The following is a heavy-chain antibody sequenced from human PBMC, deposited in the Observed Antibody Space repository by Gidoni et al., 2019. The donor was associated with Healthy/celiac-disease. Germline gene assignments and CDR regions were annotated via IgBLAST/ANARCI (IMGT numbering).Heavy chain of an antibody. J-gene: IGHJ6*02. D-gene: IGHD6-13*01. CDR1: GFTFDDYA. Sequence: EVQLVESGGGLVQPGWSLRLSCAASGFTFDDYAMHWVRQAPGKGLEWVSGISWNSGSIGYADSVKGRFTISRDNAKNSLYLQMNSLRAEDTALYYCAKDLRYSSSWFGAMDVWGQGSTVTVSS. V-gene: IGHV3-9*01. CDR3: AKDLRYSSSWFGAMDV. CDR2: ISWNSGSI.